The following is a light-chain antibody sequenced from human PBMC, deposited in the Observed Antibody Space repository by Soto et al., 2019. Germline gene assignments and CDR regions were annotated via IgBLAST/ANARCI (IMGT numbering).Light chain of an antibody. Sequence: QPVLTQPPSASGTPGQRVTISCSGSSSNIGSNYVYWYQQLPGTAPKLLIYRNNQRPSGVPGRFSGSKSGTSASLAISGLRSEDEADYYCAAWDDSLSGVVFGGGTKVTVL. CDR2: RNN. V-gene: IGLV1-47*01. J-gene: IGLJ2*01. CDR3: AAWDDSLSGVV. CDR1: SSNIGSNY.